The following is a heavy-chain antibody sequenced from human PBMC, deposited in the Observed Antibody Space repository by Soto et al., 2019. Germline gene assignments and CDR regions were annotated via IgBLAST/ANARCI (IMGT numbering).Heavy chain of an antibody. V-gene: IGHV3-23*01. CDR1: GFTFSSYA. CDR3: APRPPSIVVVPAATFDY. CDR2: ISGSGGST. Sequence: GGSLRLSCAASGFTFSSYAMSWVRQAPGKGLEWVSAISGSGGSTYYADSVKGRFTISRDNSKNTLYLQMNSLRAEDTAVYYCAPRPPSIVVVPAATFDYWGQGTLVTVSS. D-gene: IGHD2-2*01. J-gene: IGHJ4*02.